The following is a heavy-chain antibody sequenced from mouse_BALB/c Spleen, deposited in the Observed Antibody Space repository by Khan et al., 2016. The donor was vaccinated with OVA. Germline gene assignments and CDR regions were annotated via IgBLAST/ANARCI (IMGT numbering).Heavy chain of an antibody. Sequence: QVQLKQSGGGLVRPGVSVKISCEGSGYTFTDYAMHWVQQSQAKSLEWVGAISTHYGYASYQQKFKGRATMTGDKSSNTRYMELARLRSEDTAMYYCARGSDEYRFAYWGQGTLVTVSA. D-gene: IGHD2-10*02. CDR2: ISTHYGYA. J-gene: IGHJ3*01. CDR3: ARGSDEYRFAY. CDR1: GYTFTDYA. V-gene: IGHV1S137*01.